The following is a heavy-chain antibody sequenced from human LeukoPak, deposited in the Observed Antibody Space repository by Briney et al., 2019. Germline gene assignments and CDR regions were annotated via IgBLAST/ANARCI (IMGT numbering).Heavy chain of an antibody. CDR2: ISGSGGNT. D-gene: IGHD3-9*01. CDR3: ARGIRYFDWLSIDY. J-gene: IGHJ4*02. CDR1: GFTFSSYA. Sequence: PGGSLRLSCAASGFTFSSYAMSWVRQAPGKGLEWVSVISGSGGNTDYADSVKGRFTISRDNSKNTLYLQMDSLRPEDTAVYYCARGIRYFDWLSIDYWGQGTLVTVSS. V-gene: IGHV3-23*01.